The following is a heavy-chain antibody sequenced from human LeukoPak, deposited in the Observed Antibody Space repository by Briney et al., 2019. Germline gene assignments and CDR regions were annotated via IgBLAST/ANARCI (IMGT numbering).Heavy chain of an antibody. CDR3: ARGDLYCSGGSCYPGYWFDP. V-gene: IGHV4-39*07. CDR1: GGSISSSSYY. D-gene: IGHD2-15*01. CDR2: IYYSGST. J-gene: IGHJ5*02. Sequence: SETLSLTCTVSGGSISSSSYYWGWFRQPPGKGLEWIGSIYYSGSTYYNPSLKSRVTISVDTSKNQFSLKLSSVTAADTAVYYCARGDLYCSGGSCYPGYWFDPWGQGTLVTVSS.